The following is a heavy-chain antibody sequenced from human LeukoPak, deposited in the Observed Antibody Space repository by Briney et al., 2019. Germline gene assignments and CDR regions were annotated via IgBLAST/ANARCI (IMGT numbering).Heavy chain of an antibody. Sequence: GKSLRLSCEVSGFTFSKYGMHWVRQAPGKGLEWVSGVSATGGSTYYADSVKGRFTISRDNSKNTLYLQMNSLRAEDTAVHYCAKGLISSSSIKDAFDIWGQGTMVTVSS. D-gene: IGHD6-6*01. CDR2: VSATGGST. V-gene: IGHV3-23*01. CDR3: AKGLISSSSIKDAFDI. CDR1: GFTFSKYG. J-gene: IGHJ3*02.